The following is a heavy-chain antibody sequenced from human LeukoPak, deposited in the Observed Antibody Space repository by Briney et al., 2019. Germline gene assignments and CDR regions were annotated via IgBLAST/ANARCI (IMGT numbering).Heavy chain of an antibody. D-gene: IGHD2-15*01. Sequence: GGSLTLSCAASGVTFTSYWLTWVRQVPGKGLEWVANIKQDGSAKFYVGPVSRGFITSRANARNSVCLQMNSLRAEETAVYYCARDIDSNYWGQGSLVTVSS. J-gene: IGHJ4*02. V-gene: IGHV3-7*03. CDR1: GVTFTSYW. CDR3: ARDIDSNY. CDR2: IKQDGSAK.